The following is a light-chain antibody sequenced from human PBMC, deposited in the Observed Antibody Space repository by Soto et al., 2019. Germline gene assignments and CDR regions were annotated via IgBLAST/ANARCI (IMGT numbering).Light chain of an antibody. V-gene: IGKV3-15*01. J-gene: IGKJ4*01. CDR3: QQYKQWPVA. CDR1: HSVGSN. Sequence: VMTQSPTTLSVSPGERATLSCRASHSVGSNLAWYQQSPGQAPRLLIYGASTRASGVPARFSGSGSATQFTLTITNLQSEDFGFYYCQQYKQWPVAFGGGTKVEIK. CDR2: GAS.